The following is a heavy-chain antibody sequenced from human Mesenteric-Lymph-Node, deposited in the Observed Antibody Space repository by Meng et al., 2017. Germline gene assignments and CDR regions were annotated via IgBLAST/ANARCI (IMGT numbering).Heavy chain of an antibody. J-gene: IGHJ5*02. CDR1: GFSFRSVW. D-gene: IGHD1-26*01. CDR2: INKDGSEK. CDR3: ARSGYSASGIDP. V-gene: IGHV3-74*01. Sequence: EVQLEGSGGGSVQPGGSLRLSCPASGFSFRSVWMHWVRQVPGKGLVWVSRINKDGSEKSYADSVKGRFTISRDNAKSTLYLQMNSLTVEDTAVYFCARSGYSASGIDPWGQGTLVTVSS.